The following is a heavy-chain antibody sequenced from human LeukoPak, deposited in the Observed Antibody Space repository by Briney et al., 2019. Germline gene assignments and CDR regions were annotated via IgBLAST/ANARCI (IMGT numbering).Heavy chain of an antibody. Sequence: ASVKVSCKASGYTFTSYAMHWVRQAPGQRLEWMGWINAGNGNTKYSQKFQGRVTITRDTSASTAYMELSSLRSEDTAVYYCARWGGYCNGANCHGYWPFDFWGQGTLVTVSS. D-gene: IGHD2-2*01. V-gene: IGHV1-3*01. CDR2: INAGNGNT. CDR1: GYTFTSYA. J-gene: IGHJ4*02. CDR3: ARWGGYCNGANCHGYWPFDF.